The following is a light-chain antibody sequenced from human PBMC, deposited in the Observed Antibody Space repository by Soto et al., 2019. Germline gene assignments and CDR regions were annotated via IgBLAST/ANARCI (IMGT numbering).Light chain of an antibody. CDR1: DYNIGRNN. J-gene: IGLJ2*01. CDR2: KVS. CDR3: AVWDGSLSGVV. V-gene: IGLV1-47*01. Sequence: QSVLTQPPSVSGTPGQRVTSSCDGSDYNIGRNNVYWYQQLPGAAPKLLIQKVSQRPSGVPDRFSGSKSGTSASLAISGLRSEDAADYYCAVWDGSLSGVVFGGGTKLTVL.